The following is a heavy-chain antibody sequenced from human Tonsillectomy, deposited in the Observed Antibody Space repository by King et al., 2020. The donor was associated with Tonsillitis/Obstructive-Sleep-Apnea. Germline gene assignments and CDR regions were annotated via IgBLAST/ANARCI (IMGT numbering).Heavy chain of an antibody. CDR1: GYTFTNYW. Sequence: QLVQSGAEVKKPGESLRISCKASGYTFTNYWIDWVRQMPGKGLEWMGTIDPSDSYTNYSPSFQGHVTISPDKSISTAYLQWSSLKASDTAIYYCARRYFDGHYYYMDVWGKGTTVTVSS. CDR2: IDPSDSYT. J-gene: IGHJ6*03. CDR3: ARRYFDGHYYYMDV. V-gene: IGHV5-10-1*01. D-gene: IGHD3-9*01.